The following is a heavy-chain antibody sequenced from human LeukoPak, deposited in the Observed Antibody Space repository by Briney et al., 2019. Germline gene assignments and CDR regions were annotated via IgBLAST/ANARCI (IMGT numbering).Heavy chain of an antibody. CDR3: ASPFRDGYRSGY. V-gene: IGHV4-34*01. J-gene: IGHJ4*02. Sequence: TSETLSLTCAVYGGSFSGYYWSWIRQPPGKGLEWIGEINHSGSTNYNPSLKSRVTISVDTSKNQFSLKLSSVTAADTAVYYCASPFRDGYRSGYWGQGTLVTVSS. CDR2: INHSGST. CDR1: GGSFSGYY. D-gene: IGHD5-12*01.